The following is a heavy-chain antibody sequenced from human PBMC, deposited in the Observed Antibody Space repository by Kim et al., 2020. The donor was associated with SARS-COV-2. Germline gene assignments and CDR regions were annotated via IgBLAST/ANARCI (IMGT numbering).Heavy chain of an antibody. J-gene: IGHJ5*02. CDR1: GGSISSSNW. V-gene: IGHV4-4*02. D-gene: IGHD6-13*01. Sequence: SETLSLTCAVSGGSISSSNWWSWVRQPPGKGLEWIWEIYHSGSTNYNPSLKSRVTISVDKSKNQFSLKLSSVTAADTAVYYCARARYSSSPNWFDPWGQGTLVTVSS. CDR3: ARARYSSSPNWFDP. CDR2: IYHSGST.